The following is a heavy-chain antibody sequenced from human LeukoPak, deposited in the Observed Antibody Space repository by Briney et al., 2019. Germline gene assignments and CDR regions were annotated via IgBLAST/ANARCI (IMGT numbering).Heavy chain of an antibody. V-gene: IGHV3-11*01. CDR1: GFTFSDYY. J-gene: IGHJ4*02. D-gene: IGHD3-10*01. CDR3: ARHHYYGSGSYYLSVHFDY. Sequence: GGSLRLSCAASGFTFSDYYMSWIRQAPGQGLELVSYISSSGSTIYYADSVKGRFTIFRDNAKNSLYLQMNSLRAEDTAVYYCARHHYYGSGSYYLSVHFDYWGQGTLVTVSS. CDR2: ISSSGSTI.